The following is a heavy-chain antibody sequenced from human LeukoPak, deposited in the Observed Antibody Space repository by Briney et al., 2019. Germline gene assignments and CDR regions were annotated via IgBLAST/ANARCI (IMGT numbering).Heavy chain of an antibody. CDR2: VSGSGGTT. Sequence: PGGSLRLSCAASGFTFNNYAMSWVRQAPGKGLEWVSTVSGSGGTTYYADSVDGHFTISRDNSRDTVYLQMNSLSVEDTAVYFCGSGITEEDSVAIEHWGQGTLVTVSS. CDR1: GFTFNNYA. V-gene: IGHV3-23*01. D-gene: IGHD6-25*01. J-gene: IGHJ1*01. CDR3: GSGITEEDSVAIEH.